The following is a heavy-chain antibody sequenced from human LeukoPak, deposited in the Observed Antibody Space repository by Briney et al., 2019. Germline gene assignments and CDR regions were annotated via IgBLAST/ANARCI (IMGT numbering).Heavy chain of an antibody. CDR1: GFTFSNAW. CDR2: ISSSGSTI. J-gene: IGHJ3*02. Sequence: PGGSLRLSCAASGFTFSNAWMSWVRQAPGKGLEWVSYISSSGSTIYYADSVKGRFTISRDNAKNSLYLQMNSLRAEDTAVYYCARDRSQGAFDIWGQGTMVTVSS. CDR3: ARDRSQGAFDI. V-gene: IGHV3-11*04.